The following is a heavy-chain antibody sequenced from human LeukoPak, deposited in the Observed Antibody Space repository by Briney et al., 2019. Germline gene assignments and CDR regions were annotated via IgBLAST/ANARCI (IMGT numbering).Heavy chain of an antibody. V-gene: IGHV4-39*02. Sequence: MSSETLSLTCIVSGASINSSSYYWGWIRQPPGKGLEWIGNIHYLGSTYYNPSLKSRVTISVDTSKNLFSLKLSSVTAADTAVYYCARVHSSGYLPTFFDYWGQGTLVTVSS. CDR2: IHYLGST. CDR3: ARVHSSGYLPTFFDY. D-gene: IGHD3-22*01. J-gene: IGHJ4*02. CDR1: GASINSSSYY.